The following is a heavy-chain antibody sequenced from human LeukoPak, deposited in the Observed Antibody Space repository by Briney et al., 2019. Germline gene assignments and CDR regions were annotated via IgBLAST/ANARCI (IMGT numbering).Heavy chain of an antibody. CDR3: ARGYSSGFGY. V-gene: IGHV3-48*02. CDR2: ISSGGTII. CDR1: GITFRSYN. D-gene: IGHD3-22*01. Sequence: PGGSLRLSCAASGITFRSYNFNWVRQAPGKRLEWVSYISSGGTIIYYADSVKGRFTIPRDNARNSLYLQMNSLRDEDTAVYYCARGYSSGFGYWGQGTLVTVSS. J-gene: IGHJ4*02.